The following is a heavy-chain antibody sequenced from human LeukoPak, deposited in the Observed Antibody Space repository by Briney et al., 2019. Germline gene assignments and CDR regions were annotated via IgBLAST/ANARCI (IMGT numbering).Heavy chain of an antibody. CDR3: ARGLPVWLPDYYYYMDV. CDR2: IYTSGST. Sequence: SETLSLTCTVSGGSISSYYWSWIRQPAGKGPEWIGRIYTSGSTNYNPSLKSRVTMSVDTSKNQFSLKLSSVTAADTAVYYCARGLPVWLPDYYYYMDVWGKGTTVTVSS. CDR1: GGSISSYY. D-gene: IGHD5-12*01. J-gene: IGHJ6*03. V-gene: IGHV4-4*07.